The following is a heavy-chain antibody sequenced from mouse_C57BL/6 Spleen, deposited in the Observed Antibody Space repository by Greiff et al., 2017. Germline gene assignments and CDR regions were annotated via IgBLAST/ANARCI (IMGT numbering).Heavy chain of an antibody. Sequence: VQLQQSGAELVRPGASVKLSCKASGYTFTDYYINWVKQRPGQGLEWIARIYPGSGNTYYNEKFKGKATLTAEKSSSTAYMQLSSLTSEDSAVYFCARSLLPYYFDYWGQGTTLTVSS. CDR2: IYPGSGNT. D-gene: IGHD2-10*01. CDR1: GYTFTDYY. J-gene: IGHJ2*01. CDR3: ARSLLPYYFDY. V-gene: IGHV1-76*01.